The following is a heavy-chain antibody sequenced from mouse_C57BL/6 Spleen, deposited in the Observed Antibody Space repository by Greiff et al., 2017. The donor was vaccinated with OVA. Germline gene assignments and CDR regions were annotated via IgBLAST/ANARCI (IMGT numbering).Heavy chain of an antibody. CDR3: ASRPITAGVKGAGFAY. Sequence: VQLQQPGAELVKPGTSVKLSCKASGYTFTSYWMQWVNQRPGQGLEWIGELDPSDSYTNYNHKFKGKSTLTVDTSSITAYMQLSSLTSEDSAVYYGASRPITAGVKGAGFAYWGQGTLVTVSA. D-gene: IGHD1-3*01. J-gene: IGHJ3*01. V-gene: IGHV1-50*01. CDR2: LDPSDSYT. CDR1: GYTFTSYW.